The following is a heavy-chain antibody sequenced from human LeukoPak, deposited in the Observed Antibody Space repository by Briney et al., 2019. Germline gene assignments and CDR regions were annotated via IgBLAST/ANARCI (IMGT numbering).Heavy chain of an antibody. CDR1: GGSFSGYY. V-gene: IGHV4-34*01. CDR3: ARGRVLWFGKLYYFDY. J-gene: IGHJ4*02. Sequence: SETLSLTCAVYGGSFSGYYWSWIRQPPGKGLEWIGEINHSGSTNYNPSLKSRVTISVDTSKNQFSLKLSSVTAADTAVYYCARGRVLWFGKLYYFDYWGQGTLVTVSS. D-gene: IGHD3-10*01. CDR2: INHSGST.